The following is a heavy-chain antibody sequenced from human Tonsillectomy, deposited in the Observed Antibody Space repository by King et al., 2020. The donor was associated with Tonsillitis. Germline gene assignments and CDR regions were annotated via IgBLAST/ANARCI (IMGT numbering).Heavy chain of an antibody. V-gene: IGHV5-51*01. CDR2: IYPDDSDT. D-gene: IGHD6-13*01. Sequence: VQLVESGAEVKKPGESLKISCEGSGYRFTSYWIGWVRQMPGKGLEWMGIIYPDDSDTRYSPSFQGQVTFSADKSITTAYLQWSSLKASDTAMYSCAIRGRYSSGWSRPFDIWGQGTMVIVSS. CDR1: GYRFTSYW. CDR3: AIRGRYSSGWSRPFDI. J-gene: IGHJ3*02.